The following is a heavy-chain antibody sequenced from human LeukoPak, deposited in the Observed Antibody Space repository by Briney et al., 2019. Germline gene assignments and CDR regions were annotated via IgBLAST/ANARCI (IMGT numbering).Heavy chain of an antibody. D-gene: IGHD2-2*02. CDR3: ATPAREDIVVVPAAINDYYYCYGMDV. CDR2: IIPILGIA. CDR1: GGTFSSYA. J-gene: IGHJ6*02. Sequence: ASVKVSCKASGGTFSSYAISWVRQAPGQGLEWMGRIIPILGIANYAQKFQGRVTITADKSTSTAYMELSSLRSEDTAVYYCATPAREDIVVVPAAINDYYYCYGMDVWGQGTTVTVSS. V-gene: IGHV1-69*04.